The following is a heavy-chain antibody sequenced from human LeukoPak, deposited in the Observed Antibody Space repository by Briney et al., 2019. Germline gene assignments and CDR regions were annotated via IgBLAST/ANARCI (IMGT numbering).Heavy chain of an antibody. V-gene: IGHV4-39*07. Sequence: SETLSLTCTVSGGSISSSSYYRGWIRQPPGKGLEWIGSIFYSGSTYYNPSLKSRVTISVDTSKNQFSLKLSSVTAADTAVYYCARADDRADAFDIWGQGTMVTVSS. D-gene: IGHD3-9*01. CDR2: IFYSGST. CDR3: ARADDRADAFDI. CDR1: GGSISSSSYY. J-gene: IGHJ3*02.